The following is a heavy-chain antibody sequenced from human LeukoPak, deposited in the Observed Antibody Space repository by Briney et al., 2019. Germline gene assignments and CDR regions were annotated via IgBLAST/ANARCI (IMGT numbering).Heavy chain of an antibody. CDR3: ARLATVPG. V-gene: IGHV1-2*04. CDR1: GYTFTGYY. Sequence: ASVKVSCKASGYTFTGYYMHWVRQAPGQGLEWMGWINPNSGGTNYAQKFQGWVTMTRDTSISTAYMDLSGLTSDDTALYYCARLATVPGWGQGTLVTVSS. CDR2: INPNSGGT. J-gene: IGHJ1*01. D-gene: IGHD6-19*01.